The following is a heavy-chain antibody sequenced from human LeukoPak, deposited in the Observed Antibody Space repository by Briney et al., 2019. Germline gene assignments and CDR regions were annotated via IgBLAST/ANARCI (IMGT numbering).Heavy chain of an antibody. V-gene: IGHV3-48*01. J-gene: IGHJ4*02. CDR1: GFTFSTYS. D-gene: IGHD5-12*01. CDR2: ISDSGAM. Sequence: GGSLRLSCAASGFTFSTYSMKWVRQAPGKGLEWVSYISDSGAMYYADSVRGRFTISRENAQNSLFLQMNSLRAEDTAVYYCARDGGYRGYDADCWGQGTLVTVAS. CDR3: ARDGGYRGYDADC.